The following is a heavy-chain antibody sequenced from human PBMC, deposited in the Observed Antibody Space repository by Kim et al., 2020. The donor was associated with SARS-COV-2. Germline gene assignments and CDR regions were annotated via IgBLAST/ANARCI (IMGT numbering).Heavy chain of an antibody. D-gene: IGHD6-13*01. V-gene: IGHV3-11*06. CDR2: ISSTSTYT. CDR3: VRDTTTAAADNYYYYGMDV. Sequence: GGSLRLSCAASGFTFSDYFMTWIRQAPGKGLEWLSYISSTSTYTNYADSVKGRFTISRDNAKNSLYLQMNSLRAEDTAVYYCVRDTTTAAADNYYYYGMDVWGQGTTVTVSS. J-gene: IGHJ6*02. CDR1: GFTFSDYF.